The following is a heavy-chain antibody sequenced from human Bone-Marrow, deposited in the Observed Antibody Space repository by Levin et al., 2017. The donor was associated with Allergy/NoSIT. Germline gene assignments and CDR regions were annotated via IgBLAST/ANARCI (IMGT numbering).Heavy chain of an antibody. Sequence: SQTLSLTCEMSGFSISSGHCCGWVRQPPGKGPEWIGSICHDGRTYHNPSLKSRISISVDTSKNQVSLDLRSVTAADTAMYSCGRGGPTGTYFDFWGQGTLVTVSS. V-gene: IGHV4-38-2*01. CDR2: ICHDGRT. J-gene: IGHJ4*02. CDR1: GFSISSGHC. D-gene: IGHD1-1*01. CDR3: GRGGPTGTYFDF.